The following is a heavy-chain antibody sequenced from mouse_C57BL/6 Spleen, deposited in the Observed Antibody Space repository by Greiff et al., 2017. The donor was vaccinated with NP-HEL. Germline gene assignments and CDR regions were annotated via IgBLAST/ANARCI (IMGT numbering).Heavy chain of an antibody. CDR3: ARRDGSSNYFDY. D-gene: IGHD1-1*01. CDR2: IDPANGNT. V-gene: IGHV14-3*01. CDR1: GFNIKNTY. J-gene: IGHJ2*01. Sequence: VHVKQSVAELVRPGASVKLSCTASGFNIKNTYMHWVKQRPEQGLEWIGRIDPANGNTKYAPKFQGKATITADTSSNTAYLQLSSLTSEDTAIYYCARRDGSSNYFDYWGQGTTLTVSS.